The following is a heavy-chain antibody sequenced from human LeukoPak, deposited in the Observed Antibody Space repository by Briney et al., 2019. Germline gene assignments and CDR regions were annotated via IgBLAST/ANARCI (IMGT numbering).Heavy chain of an antibody. CDR2: IYYSGRT. D-gene: IGHD4-11*01. Sequence: KTSETLSLTCTVSGGSISSDYWSWIRQPPGKGLEWIGYIYYSGRTYYNPSLKSRITISVDTSKNQFSLKLSSVTAADTAVYYCERGFYSPHYWGQGTLVSVSS. CDR1: GGSISSDY. V-gene: IGHV4-59*01. CDR3: ERGFYSPHY. J-gene: IGHJ4*02.